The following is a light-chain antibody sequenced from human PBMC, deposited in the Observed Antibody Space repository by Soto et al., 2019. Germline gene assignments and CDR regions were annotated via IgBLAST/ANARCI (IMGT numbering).Light chain of an antibody. CDR1: TSNIGSHS. J-gene: IGLJ2*01. CDR3: AAWDDSLNGHLV. CDR2: AND. Sequence: QLVLTQPPSASGAPGQRVTISCSGSTSNIGSHSVNWYRQLPGTAPKVVMFANDERPSGVPDRISGSKSGTSASLVISGLQFEDEADYYCAAWDDSLNGHLVFGGGTKLTVL. V-gene: IGLV1-44*01.